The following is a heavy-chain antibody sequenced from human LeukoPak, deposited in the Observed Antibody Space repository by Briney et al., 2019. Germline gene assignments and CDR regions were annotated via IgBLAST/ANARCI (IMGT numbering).Heavy chain of an antibody. D-gene: IGHD4-17*01. Sequence: GRSLRLSCTASGFTSSSYLMSWVRQAPGKGLEWVSTISGSGSRTYYADSVKGRFTISRDNSENTLYLQLNSLRAEDTALYYCAKTYADATFDYWGQGNLVTVSS. V-gene: IGHV3-23*01. CDR3: AKTYADATFDY. CDR1: GFTSSSYL. J-gene: IGHJ4*02. CDR2: ISGSGSRT.